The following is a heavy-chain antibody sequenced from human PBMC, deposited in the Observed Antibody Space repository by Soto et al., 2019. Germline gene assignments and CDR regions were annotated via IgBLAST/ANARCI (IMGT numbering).Heavy chain of an antibody. CDR3: AKDPQYNPNWFDP. D-gene: IGHD1-20*01. CDR1: GFTFSIYA. Sequence: GGSLRLSCAASGFTFSIYAMSWVRQAPGKGLEWVSGFSGSGGSTYYADSVKGRFTVSRDNSKNTLYLQMNALRAEDTAVYYCAKDPQYNPNWFDPWGQGTLVTVSS. J-gene: IGHJ5*02. CDR2: FSGSGGST. V-gene: IGHV3-23*01.